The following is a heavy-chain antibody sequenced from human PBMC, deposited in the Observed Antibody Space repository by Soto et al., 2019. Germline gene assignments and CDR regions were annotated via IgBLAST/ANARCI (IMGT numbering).Heavy chain of an antibody. Sequence: PGGSLRLSCAASGFTFSSYAMSWVRQAPGKGLEWVSAISGSGGSTYYADSVKGRFTISRDNSKNTLYLQMNSLRAEDTAVYYCAKDHGGYCSSTSCYLIDYWGQGALVTVSS. CDR2: ISGSGGST. J-gene: IGHJ4*02. CDR3: AKDHGGYCSSTSCYLIDY. D-gene: IGHD2-2*01. V-gene: IGHV3-23*01. CDR1: GFTFSSYA.